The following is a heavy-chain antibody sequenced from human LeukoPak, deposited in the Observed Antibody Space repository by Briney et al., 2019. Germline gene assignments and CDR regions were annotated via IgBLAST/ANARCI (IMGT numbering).Heavy chain of an antibody. J-gene: IGHJ4*02. V-gene: IGHV4-59*12. CDR3: AREGGPYRPLDY. CDR1: GGSISSYY. Sequence: SETLSLTCTVSGGSISSYYWSWIRQPPGKGLEWIGYIYYSGSTNHNPSLKSRVTISVDTSKNHISLKLTSVTAADTAVYYCAREGGPYRPLDYSGQGTLVTVSS. CDR2: IYYSGST.